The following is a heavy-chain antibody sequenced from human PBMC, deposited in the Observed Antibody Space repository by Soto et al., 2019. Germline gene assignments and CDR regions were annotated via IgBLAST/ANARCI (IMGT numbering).Heavy chain of an antibody. D-gene: IGHD1-26*01. CDR2: IYYSGST. Sequence: SETLSLACTVSGGSISSSSYYLGWVRQPPGKGLEWVGSIYYSGSTYYNPSLKSRVTISVDTSKTQFSLKLSSVTAADTAVYYCARLPSGSYYYYYYGMDVWGQGTTVTVSS. V-gene: IGHV4-39*01. CDR3: ARLPSGSYYYYYYGMDV. J-gene: IGHJ6*02. CDR1: GGSISSSSYY.